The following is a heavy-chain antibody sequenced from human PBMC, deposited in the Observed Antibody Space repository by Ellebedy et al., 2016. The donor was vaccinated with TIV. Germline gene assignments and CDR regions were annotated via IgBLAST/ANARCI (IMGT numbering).Heavy chain of an antibody. D-gene: IGHD7-27*01. V-gene: IGHV3-13*05. Sequence: GESLKISCAASGFTFSSYDMHWVRQATGKGLEWVSAIGTAGDPYYPGAVKGRLTISRENAKNSLYLQMNSLRAGDTAVYYCARGRNWGYWYFDLWGRGTLVTVSS. CDR3: ARGRNWGYWYFDL. CDR2: IGTAGDP. CDR1: GFTFSSYD. J-gene: IGHJ2*01.